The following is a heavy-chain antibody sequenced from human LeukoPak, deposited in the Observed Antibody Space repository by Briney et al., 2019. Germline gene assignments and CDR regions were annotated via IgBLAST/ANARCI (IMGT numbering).Heavy chain of an antibody. CDR1: GGSISSSSYY. CDR2: IYYSGST. Sequence: PSETLSLTCTVSGGSISSSSYYWGWIRQPPGKGLEWIGSIYYSGSTYYNPSLKSRVTISVDTSKNQFSLKLSSVTAADTAVYYCARDGRFYCSSTSCRYYYYMDVWGKGTTVTISS. CDR3: ARDGRFYCSSTSCRYYYYMDV. J-gene: IGHJ6*03. V-gene: IGHV4-39*07. D-gene: IGHD2-2*01.